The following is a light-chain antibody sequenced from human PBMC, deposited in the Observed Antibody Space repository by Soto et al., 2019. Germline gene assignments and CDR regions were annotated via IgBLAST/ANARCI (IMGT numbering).Light chain of an antibody. CDR2: DVS. Sequence: QSALTQPRSVSGSPGQSVTISCTGTSSDVGGYNYVSWYQQHPGKAPKLIIYDVSNRPSGVPDRFSGSKSGNTASLTISGLQAEDEADYYCCSYAGDYTFYVFGTGTKVTVL. J-gene: IGLJ1*01. CDR1: SSDVGGYNY. V-gene: IGLV2-11*01. CDR3: CSYAGDYTFYV.